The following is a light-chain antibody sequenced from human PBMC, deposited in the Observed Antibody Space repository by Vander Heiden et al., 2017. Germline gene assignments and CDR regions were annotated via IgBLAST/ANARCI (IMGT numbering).Light chain of an antibody. Sequence: DIVMTQSPLSLPVTPGEPASISCRSSQSLLHSNGYNYLDWYLQKPGQSPQLLIYLGSNRASGVPDRFSGSASGTDFTLKISRVDAEDVGVYYCRRALQTGNTFGPGTKLEIK. V-gene: IGKV2-28*01. J-gene: IGKJ2*01. CDR1: QSLLHSNGYNY. CDR2: LGS. CDR3: RRALQTGNT.